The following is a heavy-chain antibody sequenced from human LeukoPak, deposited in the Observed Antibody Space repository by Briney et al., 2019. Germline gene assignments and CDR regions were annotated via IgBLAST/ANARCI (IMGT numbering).Heavy chain of an antibody. Sequence: ASVKVSCKASGYTFTSYGISWVRQAPGQGLEWMGIINPSGGSTSYAQKFQGRVTMTRDTSTSTVYMELSSLRSEDTAVYYCASQATVNLFDYWGQGTLVTVSS. V-gene: IGHV1-46*01. D-gene: IGHD4-11*01. CDR1: GYTFTSYG. CDR3: ASQATVNLFDY. J-gene: IGHJ4*02. CDR2: INPSGGST.